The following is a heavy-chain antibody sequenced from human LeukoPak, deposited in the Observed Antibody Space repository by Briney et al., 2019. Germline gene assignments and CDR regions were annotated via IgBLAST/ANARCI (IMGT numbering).Heavy chain of an antibody. V-gene: IGHV4-38-2*02. CDR3: ARDGSSAVADY. D-gene: IGHD6-19*01. CDR1: GYSISSGHY. Sequence: PSETLSLTCTVSGYSISSGHYWGWIRQPPGKGLEWIGSIYHSGSTYYNPSLKSRVTISVDTSKNQFSLKLSSVTAADTAVYYCARDGSSAVADYWGQGTLVTVSS. CDR2: IYHSGST. J-gene: IGHJ4*02.